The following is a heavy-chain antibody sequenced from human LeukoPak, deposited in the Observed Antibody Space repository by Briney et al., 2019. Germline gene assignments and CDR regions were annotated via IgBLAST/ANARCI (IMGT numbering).Heavy chain of an antibody. D-gene: IGHD1-14*01. CDR3: ARETAPYDAFDI. V-gene: IGHV4-59*01. CDR1: GGSISSYY. Sequence: KPSETLSLTCTVSGGSISSYYWSWIRQPPGKGLEWIGYIYYSGSTNYNPSPKSRVTISVDTSKNQFSLKLSSVTAADTAVYYCARETAPYDAFDIWGQGTMVTVSS. CDR2: IYYSGST. J-gene: IGHJ3*02.